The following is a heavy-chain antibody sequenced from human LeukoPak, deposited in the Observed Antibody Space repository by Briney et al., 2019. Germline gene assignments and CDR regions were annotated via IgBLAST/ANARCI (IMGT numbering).Heavy chain of an antibody. D-gene: IGHD3-22*01. Sequence: SETLSLTCTVSGGSISSYYWSWIRQPAGKGLEWIGRIYTSGSTNYNPSLKSRVTISVDTSKNQFSLKLSSVTAADTAVYYCARDRDSVRGYYDSSGFDYWGQGTLVTVSS. CDR2: IYTSGST. V-gene: IGHV4-4*07. J-gene: IGHJ4*02. CDR3: ARDRDSVRGYYDSSGFDY. CDR1: GGSISSYY.